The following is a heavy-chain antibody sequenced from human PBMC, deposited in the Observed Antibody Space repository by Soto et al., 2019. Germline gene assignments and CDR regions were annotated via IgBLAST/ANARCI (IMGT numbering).Heavy chain of an antibody. Sequence: QVQLQESGPGLVMPSQTLSLTCTVSGGSVSGGDYYWHWIRQPPGKGLEWIGYTYYSGGTFANPSLMSRVTISLDTSKNQFSLRLTSVTAADTAMYYCARGDGDYDPFEYWGQGTLVTVSS. V-gene: IGHV4-30-4*01. J-gene: IGHJ4*02. CDR1: GGSVSGGDYY. CDR2: TYYSGGT. CDR3: ARGDGDYDPFEY. D-gene: IGHD4-17*01.